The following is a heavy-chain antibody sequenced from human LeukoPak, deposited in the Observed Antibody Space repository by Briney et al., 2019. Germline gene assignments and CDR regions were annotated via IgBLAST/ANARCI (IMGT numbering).Heavy chain of an antibody. CDR1: GGSISSGGYY. V-gene: IGHV4-61*08. CDR3: ARGRLGELPPGYYFDY. CDR2: IYYSGST. Sequence: SETLSLTRTVSGGSISSGGYYWSWIRQHPGKGLEWIGYIYYSGSTNYNPTLKSRVTISVDTSKNQFSLKLNSVTAADTAVYYCARGRLGELPPGYYFDYWGQGTLVTVSS. D-gene: IGHD1-26*01. J-gene: IGHJ4*02.